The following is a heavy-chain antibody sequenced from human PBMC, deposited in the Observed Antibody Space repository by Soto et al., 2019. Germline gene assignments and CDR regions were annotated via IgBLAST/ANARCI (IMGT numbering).Heavy chain of an antibody. V-gene: IGHV4-59*08. J-gene: IGHJ6*03. CDR2: IYYSGST. CDR1: GGSISSYY. Sequence: SETLSLTCTVSGGSISSYYWSWIRQPPGKGLEWIGYIYYSGSTNYNPSLKSRVTIAVNTAKNQFSLKLSSVTAADTAVYYCARHKNPSSSPRSYYYYYYIDVWGKGTTVTVSS. CDR3: ARHKNPSSSPRSYYYYYYIDV. D-gene: IGHD6-6*01.